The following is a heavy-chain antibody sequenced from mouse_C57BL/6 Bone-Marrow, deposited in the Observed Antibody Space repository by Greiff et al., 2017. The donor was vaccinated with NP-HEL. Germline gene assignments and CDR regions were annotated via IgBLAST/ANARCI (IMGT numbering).Heavy chain of an antibody. CDR1: GYTFTSYW. Sequence: QVQLQQPGAELVKPGASVKVSCKASGYTFTSYWMHWVKQRPGQGLEWIGRIHPSDSATNYNQKFKGKATLTVDKSSSTAYMQLSSLTSEDSAVYYCAMGGYDGYYVGGMDYWGQGTSVTVSS. V-gene: IGHV1-74*01. D-gene: IGHD2-3*01. CDR2: IHPSDSAT. CDR3: AMGGYDGYYVGGMDY. J-gene: IGHJ4*01.